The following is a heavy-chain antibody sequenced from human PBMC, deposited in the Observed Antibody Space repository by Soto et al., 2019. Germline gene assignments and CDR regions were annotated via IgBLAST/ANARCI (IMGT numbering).Heavy chain of an antibody. CDR3: ARQYYYDSSGYYYFDY. CDR1: GGSISSSSYY. J-gene: IGHJ4*02. CDR2: IYYSGST. D-gene: IGHD3-22*01. Sequence: SETLSLTCTVSGGSISSSSYYWGWIRQPPGKGLEWIGSIYYSGSTYYNPSLKSRVTISVGTSKNQFSLKLSSVTAADTAVYYCARQYYYDSSGYYYFDYWGQGTLVTVSS. V-gene: IGHV4-39*01.